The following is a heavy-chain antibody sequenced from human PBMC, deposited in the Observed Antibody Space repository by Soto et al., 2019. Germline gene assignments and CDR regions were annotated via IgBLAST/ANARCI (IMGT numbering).Heavy chain of an antibody. V-gene: IGHV3-23*05. CDR2: IDGTSTFS. CDR3: PKHSGWFTA. CDR1: GFTFSNND. D-gene: IGHD6-19*01. Sequence: GGSLRLSCVASGFTFSNNDMTWVRQAPGKGLEWVSTIDGTSTFSNYADSVEGRFTISRDNSRNTVYLQMNSLRADDTAVYYCPKHSGWFTAWGQGTMVTVSS. J-gene: IGHJ5*02.